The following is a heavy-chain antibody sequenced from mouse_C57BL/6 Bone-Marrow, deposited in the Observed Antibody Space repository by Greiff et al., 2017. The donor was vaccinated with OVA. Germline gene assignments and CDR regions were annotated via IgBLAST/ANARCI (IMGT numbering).Heavy chain of an antibody. V-gene: IGHV5-6*01. CDR3: ARDWDYYGSSYDYFDY. CDR1: GFTFSSYG. CDR2: ISSGGSYT. D-gene: IGHD1-1*01. J-gene: IGHJ2*01. Sequence: EVKLMESGGDLVKPGGSLKLSCAASGFTFSSYGMSWVRQTPDKRLEWVATISSGGSYTYYPDSVKGRFTISRDNAKNTLYLQMSSLKSEDTAMYYCARDWDYYGSSYDYFDYWGQGTTLTVSS.